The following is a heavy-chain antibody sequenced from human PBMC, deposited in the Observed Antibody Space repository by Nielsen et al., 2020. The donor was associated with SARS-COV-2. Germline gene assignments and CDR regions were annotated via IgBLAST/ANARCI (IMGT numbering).Heavy chain of an antibody. J-gene: IGHJ5*02. CDR3: AREGRITGTTDWFDP. D-gene: IGHD1-7*01. CDR1: GGSISSGGYY. Sequence: SETLSLTCTVSGGSISSGGYYWSWIRQHPGKGLEWIGYIYYSGSTYCNPSLKSRVTISVDTSKNQFSLKLSSVTAADTAVYYCAREGRITGTTDWFDPRGPGNPGHRLL. CDR2: IYYSGST. V-gene: IGHV4-31*03.